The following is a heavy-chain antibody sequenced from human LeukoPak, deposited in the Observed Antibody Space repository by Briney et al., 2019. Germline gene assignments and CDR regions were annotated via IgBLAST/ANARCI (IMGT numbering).Heavy chain of an antibody. CDR2: ISSSGSTI. J-gene: IGHJ4*02. V-gene: IGHV3-48*03. CDR1: GFTFSSYE. D-gene: IGHD3-10*01. Sequence: GGSLRLSCAASGFTFSSYEMNWVRQAPGKGLEWVSYISSSGSTIYYADSVKGRFTISRDNAKNSLYLQMNSLRVEDTAVYYCAKVAKYYYGSETYYFFEHWGQGTPVTVSS. CDR3: AKVAKYYYGSETYYFFEH.